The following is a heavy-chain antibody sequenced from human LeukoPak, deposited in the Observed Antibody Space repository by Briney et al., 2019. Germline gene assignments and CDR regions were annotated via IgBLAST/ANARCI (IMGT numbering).Heavy chain of an antibody. CDR1: GYTFTGYY. J-gene: IGHJ4*02. V-gene: IGHV1-2*02. Sequence: ASVKVSCKASGYTFTGYYMHWVRQAPGQGLEWMGWINPNSGGTNYAQKFQGRVTMTRDTSISTAYMELSRLRSDDTAVYYCARVGPPPRDYDFWSGSATQPSDYWGQGTLVTVSS. CDR3: ARVGPPPRDYDFWSGSATQPSDY. D-gene: IGHD3-3*01. CDR2: INPNSGGT.